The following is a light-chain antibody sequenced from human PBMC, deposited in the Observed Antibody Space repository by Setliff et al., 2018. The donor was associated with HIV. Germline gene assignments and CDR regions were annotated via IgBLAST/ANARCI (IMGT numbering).Light chain of an antibody. J-gene: IGLJ1*01. CDR3: SSYTSSSILYV. CDR1: SSDVGGYNY. Sequence: QSVLIQPASVSGSPGQSITISCTGTSSDVGGYNYVSWYQQHPGKAPKLMIYDVSNRPSGVSNRFSGSKSGNTASLTISGLQADDEADYYCSSYTSSSILYVFGTGTKVTVL. V-gene: IGLV2-14*03. CDR2: DVS.